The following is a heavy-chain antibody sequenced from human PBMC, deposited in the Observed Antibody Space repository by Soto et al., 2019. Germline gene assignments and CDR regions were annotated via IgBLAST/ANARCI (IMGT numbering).Heavy chain of an antibody. CDR2: INPKSGDT. V-gene: IGHV1-2*02. J-gene: IGHJ4*02. CDR1: GYTFTDYY. CDR3: ARVGWDGSGLDS. Sequence: QVQLVQSGAEVKKPGASVRVSCKASGYTFTDYYVHWVRQAPGQGLEWMGWINPKSGDTSYPQKFQGRVTMTRDTSISAAFIDLRRLRSDDKAVYYCARVGWDGSGLDSRGQGTLLIGSS. D-gene: IGHD3-10*01.